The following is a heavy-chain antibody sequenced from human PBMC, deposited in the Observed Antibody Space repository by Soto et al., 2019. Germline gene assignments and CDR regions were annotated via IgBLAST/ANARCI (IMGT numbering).Heavy chain of an antibody. CDR3: ARESTVAGTDNWFDS. Sequence: SETLSLTCTVSGVFISGYYWSWIRQPAGKGLEWIGRIYTSGSTKYSPSLKSRATMSVDTSKKQFSLKLNSVTAADTAVYYCARESTVAGTDNWFDSWGQGTLVTVSS. D-gene: IGHD6-13*01. CDR1: GVFISGYY. V-gene: IGHV4-4*07. J-gene: IGHJ5*01. CDR2: IYTSGST.